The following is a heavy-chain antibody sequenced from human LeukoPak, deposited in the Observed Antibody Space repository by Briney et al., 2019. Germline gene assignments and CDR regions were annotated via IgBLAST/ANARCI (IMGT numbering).Heavy chain of an antibody. CDR2: ISYDGSNK. CDR3: ARDSITMIAGAYFDY. Sequence: GRSLRLSCAASVFTFSSYAMHWDRQAPGKGLEWVAVISYDGSNKYYADSVKGRFTISRDNSKNTLYLQMNSLRAEDTAVYYCARDSITMIAGAYFDYWGQGTLVTVSS. V-gene: IGHV3-30-3*01. D-gene: IGHD3-22*01. CDR1: VFTFSSYA. J-gene: IGHJ4*02.